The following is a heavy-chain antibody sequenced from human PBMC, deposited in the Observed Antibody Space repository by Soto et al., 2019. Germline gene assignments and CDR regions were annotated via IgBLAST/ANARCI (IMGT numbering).Heavy chain of an antibody. Sequence: GGSLRLSCAASGFTFSNYWMHWVRQAPGKGLVWVSRINIDGSGTTYADSVKGRFTISRDNAKNTVFLEMKNLRAEDTGVYDCARDSYAPHVWGQGTTVTVSS. V-gene: IGHV3-74*03. CDR3: ARDSYAPHV. CDR1: GFTFSNYW. J-gene: IGHJ6*02. D-gene: IGHD4-17*01. CDR2: INIDGSGT.